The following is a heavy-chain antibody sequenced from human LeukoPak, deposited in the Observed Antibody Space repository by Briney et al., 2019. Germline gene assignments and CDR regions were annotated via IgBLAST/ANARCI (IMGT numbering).Heavy chain of an antibody. CDR1: GFTFSSYS. CDR3: ARVDYTEGGWFDP. Sequence: GGSLRLSCAASGFTFSSYSMNWVRQAPGKGLEWVSSISSSSSYTYYADSLKGRFTISRDNAKNTLYLQMSSLRAEDTAVYYCARVDYTEGGWFDPWGQGTLVTVSS. J-gene: IGHJ5*02. D-gene: IGHD3-3*01. CDR2: ISSSSSYT. V-gene: IGHV3-21*01.